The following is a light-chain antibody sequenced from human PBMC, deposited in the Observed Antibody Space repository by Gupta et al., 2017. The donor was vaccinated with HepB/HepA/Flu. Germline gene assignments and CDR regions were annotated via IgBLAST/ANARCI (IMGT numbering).Light chain of an antibody. CDR1: HVISVW. Sequence: DIQMTQSPSSLSASVGDRVTITCRASHVISVWLAWYQQQPGKAPKSLIFAASTLQSGVPSRFSGSRSGTSFTLTISSLQPEDFGTYYCQQHDRYPHTFGGGTMVEIK. CDR2: AAS. CDR3: QQHDRYPHT. J-gene: IGKJ4*01. V-gene: IGKV1D-16*01.